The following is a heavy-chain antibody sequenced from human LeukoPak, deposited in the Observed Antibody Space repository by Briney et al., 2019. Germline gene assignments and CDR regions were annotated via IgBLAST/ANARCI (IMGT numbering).Heavy chain of an antibody. D-gene: IGHD3-22*01. CDR1: GGSISSGGYY. Sequence: KPSQTLSLTCTVSGGSISSGGYYWSWIRQHPGKGLEWIGYIYYSGSTYYNPSLKSRVTISVDTSKNQFSLKLSSVTAADTAVYYCARHPRLALINWFDPWGQGTLVTVSS. CDR3: ARHPRLALINWFDP. J-gene: IGHJ5*02. V-gene: IGHV4-31*03. CDR2: IYYSGST.